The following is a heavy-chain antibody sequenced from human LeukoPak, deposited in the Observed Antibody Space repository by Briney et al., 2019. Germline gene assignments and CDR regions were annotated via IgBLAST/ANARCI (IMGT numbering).Heavy chain of an antibody. V-gene: IGHV1-46*01. CDR3: ARDSGLTTVTPKYYFDY. CDR1: GYTFSSYY. CDR2: INPSGGST. D-gene: IGHD4-17*01. J-gene: IGHJ4*02. Sequence: GASVKVSCKAFGYTFSSYYMHWVRQAPGQGPEWMGIINPSGGSTSYAQKFQGRVTMTRDTSTSTVYMELTSLRSEDTAVYYCARDSGLTTVTPKYYFDYWGQGTLVTVSS.